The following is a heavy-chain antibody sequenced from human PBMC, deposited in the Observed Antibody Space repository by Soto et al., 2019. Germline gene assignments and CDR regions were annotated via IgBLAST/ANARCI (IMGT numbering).Heavy chain of an antibody. CDR2: IYPGDSDT. V-gene: IGHV5-51*01. J-gene: IGHJ3*02. Sequence: ESLTIHCTLYGYAFTRFWVVWVRQMPGRGLEWMGNIYPGDSDTRYTPPFQGQVTISADKSTNTAYLQWHSLQASDTALYYCAKQDDRGALEIWGQGTKVTVSS. CDR1: GYAFTRFW. D-gene: IGHD3-22*01. CDR3: AKQDDRGALEI.